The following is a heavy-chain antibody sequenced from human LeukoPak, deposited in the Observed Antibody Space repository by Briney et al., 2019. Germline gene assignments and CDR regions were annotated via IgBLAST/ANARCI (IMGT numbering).Heavy chain of an antibody. D-gene: IGHD1-26*01. Sequence: GGSLRLSCAASVFTFYNSGMGWVRQAPGKGLEWVSAISGSGGTTYCADSVKGRFTISRDDSKNTLYLQMNSLRAEDTAVYYCAIEQWELKYWGQGTLVTVSS. CDR2: ISGSGGTT. CDR1: VFTFYNSG. J-gene: IGHJ4*02. CDR3: AIEQWELKY. V-gene: IGHV3-23*01.